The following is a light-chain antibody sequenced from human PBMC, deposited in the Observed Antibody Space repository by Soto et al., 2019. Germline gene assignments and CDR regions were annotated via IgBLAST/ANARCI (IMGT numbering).Light chain of an antibody. J-gene: IGKJ1*01. CDR1: QSVSNDY. CDR3: QQYGSSGT. CDR2: GAS. V-gene: IGKV3-20*01. Sequence: EIVLTQSPGTLSLSPGERATLSCRASQSVSNDYLAWYQQKPGQAPSLLIYGASNRATGIPDRFSGRGSGTDFTLTISRLEPEDFAVYYCQQYGSSGTVGQGTKVDNK.